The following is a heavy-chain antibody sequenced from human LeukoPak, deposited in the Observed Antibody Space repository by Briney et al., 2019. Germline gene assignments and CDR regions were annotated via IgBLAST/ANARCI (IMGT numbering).Heavy chain of an antibody. CDR1: SYTFSSYG. J-gene: IGHJ3*02. Sequence: ASVKVSCNASSYTFSSYGISWVRQAPGQGVEWMGWISAYNGNTNYARNLEGRVTMTTDTSTSTAYMELRSLKSDDTAVYYCARDSPMIVVASDAFDIWGQGTMVTVSS. D-gene: IGHD3-22*01. V-gene: IGHV1-18*01. CDR3: ARDSPMIVVASDAFDI. CDR2: ISAYNGNT.